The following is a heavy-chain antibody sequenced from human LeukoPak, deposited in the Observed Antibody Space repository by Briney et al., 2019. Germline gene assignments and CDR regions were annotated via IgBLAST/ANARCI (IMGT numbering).Heavy chain of an antibody. CDR3: PRGLSWSYYPHFDY. V-gene: IGHV4-34*01. Sequence: SETLSLTCAVYGGSFSGYYWRWIRQPPGKGLEWIGEINHSGSTNYNPSLKSRVTISVDTSKNQFSLKLRSVPAAVTPVYYCPRGLSWSYYPHFDYWGQGTLVTVSS. CDR2: INHSGST. D-gene: IGHD1-26*01. CDR1: GGSFSGYY. J-gene: IGHJ4*02.